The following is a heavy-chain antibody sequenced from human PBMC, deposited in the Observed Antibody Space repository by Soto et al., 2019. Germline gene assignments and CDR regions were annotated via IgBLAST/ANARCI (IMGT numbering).Heavy chain of an antibody. CDR3: ARYGSTTSFDY. CDR2: IYSGGST. J-gene: IGHJ4*02. D-gene: IGHD3-10*01. CDR1: GVTLTSNY. V-gene: IGHV3-53*01. Sequence: PGGSLRLSCAVSGVTLTSNYMSWVRQAPGKGLEWVSIIYSGGSTYYADSVKGRYTISRDISKNTLYLQMNTLRAEDTAVYYCARYGSTTSFDYWGQGTLVTVSS.